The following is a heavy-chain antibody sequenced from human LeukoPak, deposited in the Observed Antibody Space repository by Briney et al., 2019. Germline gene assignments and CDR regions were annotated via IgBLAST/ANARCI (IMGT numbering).Heavy chain of an antibody. D-gene: IGHD1-20*01. J-gene: IGHJ4*02. CDR3: AVLSLEGFSFIN. Sequence: SETLSLTCAVFRDSIGASIDSPNWWSWVRQPPGKGLEWIGEIFHTGSTNYNPSLKSRVTISVDTSKNQFSLKLSSVTAADTAVYYCAVLSLEGFSFINWGQGTLVTVSS. CDR2: IFHTGST. V-gene: IGHV4-4*02. CDR1: RDSIGASIDSPNW.